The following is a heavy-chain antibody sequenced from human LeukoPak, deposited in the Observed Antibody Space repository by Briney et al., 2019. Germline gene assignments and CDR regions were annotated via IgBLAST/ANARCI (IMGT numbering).Heavy chain of an antibody. Sequence: PGGSLRLSCAASGFTFSNAYMNWVRQAPGKGLEWVAVISYDGSNKYYADSVKGRFTISRDNSKNTLYLQMNSLRAEDTAVYYCARDQDQWDGGFNFDYWGQGTLATVSS. CDR1: GFTFSNAY. V-gene: IGHV3-30-3*01. CDR2: ISYDGSNK. J-gene: IGHJ4*02. CDR3: ARDQDQWDGGFNFDY. D-gene: IGHD1-26*01.